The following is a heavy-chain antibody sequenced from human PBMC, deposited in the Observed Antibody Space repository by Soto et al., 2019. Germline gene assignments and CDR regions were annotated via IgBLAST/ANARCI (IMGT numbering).Heavy chain of an antibody. J-gene: IGHJ6*02. Sequence: GKSLKISCKGSGYSFTSYWIGWVRQMPGKGLEWMGIIYPGDSDTRYSPSFQGQVTISADKSISTAYLQWSSLKASDTAMYYCARDSCSGGSCYYYYYGMDVWGQGTTVTVSS. CDR3: ARDSCSGGSCYYYYYGMDV. CDR1: GYSFTSYW. D-gene: IGHD2-15*01. CDR2: IYPGDSDT. V-gene: IGHV5-51*03.